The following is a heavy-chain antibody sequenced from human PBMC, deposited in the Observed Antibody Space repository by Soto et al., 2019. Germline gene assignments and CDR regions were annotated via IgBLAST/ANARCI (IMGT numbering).Heavy chain of an antibody. D-gene: IGHD2-2*01. CDR3: ARADIVVVPAAHYYYYGMDV. V-gene: IGHV3-33*01. CDR2: IWYDGSNK. CDR1: GFTFSSYG. Sequence: GGSLRLSCAASGFTFSSYGMHWVRQAPGKGLEWVAVIWYDGSNKYYADSVKGRFTISRDNSKNTLYPQMNSLRAEDTAVYYCARADIVVVPAAHYYYYGMDVWGQGTTVTVSS. J-gene: IGHJ6*02.